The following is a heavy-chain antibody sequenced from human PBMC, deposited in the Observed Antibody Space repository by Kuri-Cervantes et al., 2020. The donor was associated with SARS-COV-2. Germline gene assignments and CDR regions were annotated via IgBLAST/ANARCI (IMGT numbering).Heavy chain of an antibody. CDR1: GYTFTSYG. CDR3: ASPATVTAPHDAFDI. Sequence: ASVKVSCKASGYTFTSYGINWVRQATGQGLEWMGWMNPNSGNTGYAQKFQGRVTMTRNTSISTAYMELSSLRSEDTAVYYCASPATVTAPHDAFDIWGQGTMVTVSS. D-gene: IGHD4-17*01. V-gene: IGHV1-8*02. J-gene: IGHJ3*02. CDR2: MNPNSGNT.